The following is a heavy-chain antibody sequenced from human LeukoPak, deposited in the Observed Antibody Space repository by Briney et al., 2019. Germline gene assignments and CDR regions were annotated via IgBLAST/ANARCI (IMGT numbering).Heavy chain of an antibody. CDR1: GFIFSDQH. J-gene: IGHJ4*02. Sequence: GGSLRLSCAASGFIFSDQHMTWIRQAPGKGLEWVSHIGSSDTMYYADSVKGRFTISRDDAKNSLYLQMNSLRAEDTAVYYCARARYGSYYDILTHVSIWGQGTLVTVSS. CDR2: IGSSDTM. V-gene: IGHV3-11*01. CDR3: ARARYGSYYDILTHVSI. D-gene: IGHD3-9*01.